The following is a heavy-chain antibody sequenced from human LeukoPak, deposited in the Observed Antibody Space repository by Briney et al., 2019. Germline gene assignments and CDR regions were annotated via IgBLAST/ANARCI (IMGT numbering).Heavy chain of an antibody. Sequence: ASVKVSCKASGYTFTSYDVNWVRQATGQGLECMGWMNPNSGNTGYAQKFQGRVTMTRNTSISTAYMELSSLRSEDTAVYYCARSRSGKQWLQWGWRYYFDYWGQGTLVTVSS. CDR2: MNPNSGNT. CDR3: ARSRSGKQWLQWGWRYYFDY. J-gene: IGHJ4*02. V-gene: IGHV1-8*01. D-gene: IGHD6-19*01. CDR1: GYTFTSYD.